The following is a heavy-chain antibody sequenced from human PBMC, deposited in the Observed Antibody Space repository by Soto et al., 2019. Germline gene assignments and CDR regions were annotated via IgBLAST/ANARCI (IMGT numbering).Heavy chain of an antibody. CDR3: ARTSSGYLVGVDY. CDR2: ISSSSSNI. D-gene: IGHD6-19*01. V-gene: IGHV3-48*01. J-gene: IGHJ4*02. CDR1: GFTFSSYS. Sequence: GGSLRLSCAASGFTFSSYSMNWVRQAPGKGLEWVSYISSSSSNIYYADSVKGRFTISRDNAKNSLYLQMNSLRAEDTAVYYCARTSSGYLVGVDYWGQGTLVTVSS.